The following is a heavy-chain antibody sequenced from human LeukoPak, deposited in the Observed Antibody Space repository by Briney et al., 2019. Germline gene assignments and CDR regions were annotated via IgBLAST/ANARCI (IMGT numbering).Heavy chain of an antibody. J-gene: IGHJ3*02. D-gene: IGHD6-19*01. Sequence: PGRSLRLSCAASGFTFSSYAMHWVRQAPGKGLEWVAVISYDGSNKYYADSVKGRFTISRDNSKNTLYLQMNSLRAEDTAVYYCARVGGAVAGEAFDIWGQGTMVTVSS. CDR3: ARVGGAVAGEAFDI. V-gene: IGHV3-30*14. CDR2: ISYDGSNK. CDR1: GFTFSSYA.